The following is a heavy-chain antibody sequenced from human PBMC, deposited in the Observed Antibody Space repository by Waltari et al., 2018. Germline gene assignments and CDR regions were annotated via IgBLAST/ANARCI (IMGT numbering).Heavy chain of an antibody. V-gene: IGHV4-34*01. CDR2: INHSGST. CDR3: ARSPGVVTARGYFDL. CDR1: GGSFSGYY. D-gene: IGHD2-21*02. J-gene: IGHJ2*01. Sequence: QVQLQQWGAGLLKPSETLSLTCAVYGGSFSGYYWSWIRQPPGKGLEWIGEINHSGSTNYNPSLKSRVTISVDTSKNQFSLKLSSVTAADTAVYYCARSPGVVTARGYFDLWGRGTLVTVSS.